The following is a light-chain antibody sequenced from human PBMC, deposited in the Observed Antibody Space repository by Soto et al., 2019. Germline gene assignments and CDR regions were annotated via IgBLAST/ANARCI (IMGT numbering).Light chain of an antibody. V-gene: IGLV2-8*01. CDR2: EVS. J-gene: IGLJ2*01. Sequence: QSALTQPPSASGSPGQSVTISCTGSSSDVGGHKHVSWYQQHPGKAPKLMIYEVSKRPSGVPDRFSGSKSVNTASLTVSGLQAKDEADYYCSSYAGSMNLIFGGGTKLTVL. CDR3: SSYAGSMNLI. CDR1: SSDVGGHKH.